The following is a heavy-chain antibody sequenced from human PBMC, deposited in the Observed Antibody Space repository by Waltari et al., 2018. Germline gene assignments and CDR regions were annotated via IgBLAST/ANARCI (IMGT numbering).Heavy chain of an antibody. Sequence: QVQLQESGPGLVTPSETLSLTCAVSGYSISSGYYWGWIRQPPGQGLEWIGSIYYSGSTYYNPSLKSRVTISVDTSKNQFSLKLSSVTAADTAVYYCARLGYDFWSGYSPRDYFDYWGQGTLVTVSS. CDR2: IYYSGST. D-gene: IGHD3-3*01. CDR1: GYSISSGYY. V-gene: IGHV4-38-2*01. J-gene: IGHJ4*02. CDR3: ARLGYDFWSGYSPRDYFDY.